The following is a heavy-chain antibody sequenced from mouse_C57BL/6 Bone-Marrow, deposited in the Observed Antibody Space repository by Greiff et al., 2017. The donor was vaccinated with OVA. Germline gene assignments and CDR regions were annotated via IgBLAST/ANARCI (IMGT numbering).Heavy chain of an antibody. Sequence: DVQLVESVAELVRPGASVKMSCTASGFTIKNTYMNWVKQRPEQGLEWIGRIYPANGNTKYDAKFQGKATITADPSSNTAYLQRSSLTAEDAAFYCWAPGGSYWGQGTTLTGSS. CDR1: GFTIKNTY. CDR3: APGGSY. V-gene: IGHV14-3*01. CDR2: IYPANGNT. J-gene: IGHJ2*01.